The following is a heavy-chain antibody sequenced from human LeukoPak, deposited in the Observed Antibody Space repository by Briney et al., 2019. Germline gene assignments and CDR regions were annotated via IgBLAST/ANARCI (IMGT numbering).Heavy chain of an antibody. CDR2: ISAYNGNT. V-gene: IGHV1-18*01. D-gene: IGHD3-22*01. CDR3: ARGDHYYDSSGYYSPPDY. Sequence: GASVKVSCKASGYTFTSYGISWVRQAPGQGLEWMGRISAYNGNTNYAQKLQGRVTMTTDTSTSTAYMELRSLRSDDTAVYYCARGDHYYDSSGYYSPPDYWGQGTLVTVSS. J-gene: IGHJ4*02. CDR1: GYTFTSYG.